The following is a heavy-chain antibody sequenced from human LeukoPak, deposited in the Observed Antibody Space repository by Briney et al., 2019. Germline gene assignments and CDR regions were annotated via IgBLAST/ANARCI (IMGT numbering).Heavy chain of an antibody. CDR1: GFTFSSYG. CDR3: AKGRSGYCSSTSWYLAGGH. CDR2: ISYDGSNK. D-gene: IGHD2-2*03. Sequence: PGGSMRLSCAASGFTFSSYGMHWVRQAPGKGLEWVAVISYDGSNKYYADSVKGRFTISRDNSKNTLYLQMNSLRAEDTAVYYCAKGRSGYCSSTSWYLAGGHWGQGTLVTVSS. V-gene: IGHV3-30*18. J-gene: IGHJ4*02.